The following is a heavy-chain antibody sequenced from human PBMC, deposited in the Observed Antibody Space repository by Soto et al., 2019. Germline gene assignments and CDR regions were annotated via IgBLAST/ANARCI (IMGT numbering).Heavy chain of an antibody. CDR1: GFTVSSNY. J-gene: IGHJ6*02. CDR2: IYSGGST. Sequence: EVQLVESGGGLIQPGGSLRLSCAASGFTVSSNYMSWVRQAPGKGLEWVSVIYSGGSTYYADSVKGRFTISRDNSKNTLXXQMNSRRAEDTAVYYCVALDYCGGDCYSGYYGMDVWGQGTTVTVSS. D-gene: IGHD2-21*02. CDR3: VALDYCGGDCYSGYYGMDV. V-gene: IGHV3-53*01.